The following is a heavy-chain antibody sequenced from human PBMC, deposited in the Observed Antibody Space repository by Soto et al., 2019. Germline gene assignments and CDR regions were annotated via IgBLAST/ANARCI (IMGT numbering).Heavy chain of an antibody. J-gene: IGHJ6*02. CDR2: VHPGDSET. CDR1: GYSFTTYW. Sequence: GESLKISCRVSGYSFTTYWIGWVRQMSGKGLEWVGIVHPGDSETRYSSSFQGRVTISADRSINTAYLQWSSLQASDTAMYYCARHLPDSYEIFGVVKGYYYGMDVWGQGTTVTVSS. V-gene: IGHV5-51*01. D-gene: IGHD3-3*01. CDR3: ARHLPDSYEIFGVVKGYYYGMDV.